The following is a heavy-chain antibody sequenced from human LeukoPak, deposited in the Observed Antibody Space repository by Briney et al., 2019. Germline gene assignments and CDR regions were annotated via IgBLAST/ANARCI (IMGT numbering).Heavy chain of an antibody. CDR1: GYIFASYA. CDR2: ISAYNGNI. J-gene: IGHJ6*04. V-gene: IGHV1-18*04. Sequence: ASVKVSCKASGYIFASYATTWVRQAPGQGFEWMGWISAYNGNIKYAQKFQGRLTMTTDTSTSTANMELRSLRSDDTAVYYCARSEGLLKSPNYYFYGMDVWGKGTTVTVSS. D-gene: IGHD2-15*01. CDR3: ARSEGLLKSPNYYFYGMDV.